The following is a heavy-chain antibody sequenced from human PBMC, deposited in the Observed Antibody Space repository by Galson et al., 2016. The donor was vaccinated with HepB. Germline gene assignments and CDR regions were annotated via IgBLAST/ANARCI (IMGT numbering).Heavy chain of an antibody. J-gene: IGHJ5*02. CDR2: IYTSVTT. CDR3: ARDPGYHHRWFDP. Sequence: SETLSLTCTVSGGSISSGDYFWNWIRQHPGKGLEWIGYIYTSVTTNYNPSLKSRLTMSVDTSTKQFSLRMTSVTAADTAVYYCARDPGYHHRWFDPWGQGALVTVSS. CDR1: GGSISSGDYF. V-gene: IGHV4-61*08. D-gene: IGHD3-16*02.